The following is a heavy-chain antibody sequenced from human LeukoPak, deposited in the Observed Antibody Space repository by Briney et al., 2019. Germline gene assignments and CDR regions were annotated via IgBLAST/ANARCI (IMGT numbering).Heavy chain of an antibody. CDR3: ARDAVIPSGSYYY. V-gene: IGHV4-59*12. D-gene: IGHD1-26*01. J-gene: IGHJ4*02. CDR1: GGSISSYY. Sequence: SETLSLTCTVSGGSISSYYWSWIRQPPGKGLEWIGEIYHSGSTNYNPSLKSRVTISVDKSKNQFSLKLSSVTAADTAVYYCARDAVIPSGSYYYWGQGTLVTVSS. CDR2: IYHSGST.